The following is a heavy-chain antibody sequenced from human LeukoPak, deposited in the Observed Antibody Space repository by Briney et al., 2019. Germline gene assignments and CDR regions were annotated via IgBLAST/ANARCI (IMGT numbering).Heavy chain of an antibody. CDR2: INAGNGNT. CDR3: ARDYSGSYYRNTFDY. V-gene: IGHV1/OR15-3*02. Sequence: ASVKVSCKASGYTFTDYYMHWVRQAPGQGLEWMGWINAGNGNTKYSQKFQGRVTITRDTSASTAYMELSSLRSEDTAVYYCARDYSGSYYRNTFDYWGQGTLVTVSS. D-gene: IGHD1-26*01. J-gene: IGHJ4*02. CDR1: GYTFTDYY.